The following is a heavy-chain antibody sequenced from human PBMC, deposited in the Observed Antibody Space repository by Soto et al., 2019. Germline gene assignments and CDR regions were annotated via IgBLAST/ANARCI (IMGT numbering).Heavy chain of an antibody. D-gene: IGHD5-18*01. CDR3: ARTSMQSRGYSYGHGGMDV. CDR2: IDPSDSYT. CDR1: GYSFTSYW. J-gene: IGHJ6*02. Sequence: GESLKISCKGSGYSFTSYWIDWVRQMPGKGLEWMGRIDPSDSYTNYSPSFQGHVTISADKSISAAYLQWSSLKASDTAMYYCARTSMQSRGYSYGHGGMDVWGQGTTVTVSS. V-gene: IGHV5-10-1*01.